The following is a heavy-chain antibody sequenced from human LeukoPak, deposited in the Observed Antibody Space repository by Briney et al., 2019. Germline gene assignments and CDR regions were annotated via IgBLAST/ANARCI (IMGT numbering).Heavy chain of an antibody. CDR1: GGSVSSGSYY. V-gene: IGHV4-61*01. CDR2: IYYSGST. J-gene: IGHJ5*02. Sequence: SETLSLTCTVSGGSVSSGSYYWSWIRQPPGKGLEWIGYIYYSGSTSYNPSLKSRVTISVDTSKNQFSLKLSSVTAADTAVYYCARWDGEWFDPWGQGTLVTVSS. D-gene: IGHD1-26*01. CDR3: ARWDGEWFDP.